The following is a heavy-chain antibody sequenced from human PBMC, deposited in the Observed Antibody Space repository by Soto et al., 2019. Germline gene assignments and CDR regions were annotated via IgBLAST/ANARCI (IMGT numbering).Heavy chain of an antibody. CDR3: AKPRSADYYYYMDV. CDR2: ISYDGSNK. D-gene: IGHD3-3*01. J-gene: IGHJ6*03. V-gene: IGHV3-30*18. Sequence: GGSLRLSCAASGFTFSSYGMHWVRQAPGKGLEWVAVISYDGSNKYYADSVKGRFTISRDNSKNTLYLQMNSLRAEDTAVYYCAKPRSADYYYYMDVWGKGTTVTVSS. CDR1: GFTFSSYG.